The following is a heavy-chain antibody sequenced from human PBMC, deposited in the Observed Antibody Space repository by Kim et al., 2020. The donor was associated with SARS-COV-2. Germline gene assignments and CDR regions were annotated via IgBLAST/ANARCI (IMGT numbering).Heavy chain of an antibody. CDR2: IYHSGST. J-gene: IGHJ6*02. V-gene: IGHV4-38-2*02. CDR1: GYSISSGYY. D-gene: IGHD2-15*01. Sequence: SETLSLTCTVSGYSISSGYYWGWIRQPPGKGLEWIGSIYHSGSTYYNPSLKSRVTISVDTSKNQFSLKLSSVTAADTAVYYCARYCSGGSCYSGGYYYGMDVWGQGTTVTVSS. CDR3: ARYCSGGSCYSGGYYYGMDV.